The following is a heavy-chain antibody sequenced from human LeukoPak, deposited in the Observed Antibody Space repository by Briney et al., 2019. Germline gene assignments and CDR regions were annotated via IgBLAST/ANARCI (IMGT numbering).Heavy chain of an antibody. CDR1: GFTFSDYY. D-gene: IGHD6-13*01. CDR2: ISSSGYAM. J-gene: IGHJ2*01. V-gene: IGHV3-11*01. CDR3: ARVGPAAAGRGYWYFDL. Sequence: KTGGSLRLSCAASGFTFSDYYMSWIRQAPGKGLEWISYISSSGYAMYYADSVKGRFTISRDNTKNSLYLQMNSLRAEDTAVYYCARVGPAAAGRGYWYFDLWGRGTLVTVSS.